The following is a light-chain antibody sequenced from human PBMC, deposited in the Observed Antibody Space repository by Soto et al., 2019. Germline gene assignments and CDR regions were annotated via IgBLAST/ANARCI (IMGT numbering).Light chain of an antibody. J-gene: IGLJ3*02. CDR3: MIWYASSWV. CDR1: SGINVGTYR. Sequence: QSVLTQPSSLSASPGASASLTCTLRSGINVGTYRIYWYQQKPGSPPQYLLRYKSDSDKQQGSGVPSRFSGSKDALANVGILLISGLQSEDEADYYCMIWYASSWVFGGGTKLTVL. CDR2: YKSDSDK. V-gene: IGLV5-45*03.